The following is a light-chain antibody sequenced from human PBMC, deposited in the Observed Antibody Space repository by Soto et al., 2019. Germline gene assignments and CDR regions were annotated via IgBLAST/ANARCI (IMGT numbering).Light chain of an antibody. CDR2: GAS. V-gene: IGKV3-20*01. CDR3: QQYGSSPRT. J-gene: IGKJ1*01. Sequence: EIVLTQSPGTLSLSPGERATLSCRASQSVSSNYLAWFQQKPGQAPRLLIYGASSRATGIPDRFSGSGSGTDFILTISRLEPEDLAVYYCQQYGSSPRTFGQGTKVDIK. CDR1: QSVSSNY.